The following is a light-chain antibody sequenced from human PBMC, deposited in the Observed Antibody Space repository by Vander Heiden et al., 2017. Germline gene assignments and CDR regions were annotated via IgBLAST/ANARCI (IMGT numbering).Light chain of an antibody. CDR3: QQYDNLPLT. V-gene: IGKV1-33*01. J-gene: IGKJ4*01. Sequence: EIQLPQSPSSLSASVGDRVTITCQASQDISNYLNWYQQKPGKAPKLLIYDASNLETGVPSRFSGSGSGTDFTFTISSLQPEDIATYYCQQYDNLPLTFGGGTKVEIK. CDR2: DAS. CDR1: QDISNY.